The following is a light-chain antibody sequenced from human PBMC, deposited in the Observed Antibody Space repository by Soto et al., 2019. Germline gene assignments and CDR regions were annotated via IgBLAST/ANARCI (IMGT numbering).Light chain of an antibody. CDR1: QSIRYW. J-gene: IGKJ1*01. V-gene: IGKV1-5*03. CDR3: KKYNNYPWT. CDR2: EAA. Sequence: DIQMTQSPSTLSASVGDRATITCRASQSIRYWLAWFQQKPGKAPRRLMYEAARLESGVRSGVSGRGSGSDSPLKICSLQPDDFATYNCKKYNNYPWTFGQGTKVDIK.